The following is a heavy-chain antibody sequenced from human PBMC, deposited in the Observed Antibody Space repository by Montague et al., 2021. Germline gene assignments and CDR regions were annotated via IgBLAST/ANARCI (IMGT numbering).Heavy chain of an antibody. CDR3: ARGHGYDSSWFY. V-gene: IGHV4-59*12. CDR2: VYSSGST. CDR1: GDSITGYY. J-gene: IGHJ4*02. D-gene: IGHD6-13*01. Sequence: SETLSLTSSVSGDSITGYYWSWIRLPPGKGLEWIGYVYSSGSTSYNPSLKSRVIISVESAKNQISLTLNSATAADTAVYYCARGHGYDSSWFYWGQGTLIFVSA.